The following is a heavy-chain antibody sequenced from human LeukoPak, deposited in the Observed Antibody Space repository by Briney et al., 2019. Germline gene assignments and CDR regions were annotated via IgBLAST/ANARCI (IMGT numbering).Heavy chain of an antibody. Sequence: QASGTLSLTCTVSGGSISRGDYDWSWIRQPPGKGREWIGYNDYSGSTYYNPSLKSRVTISVDTSKNQFSLKLSSVTAADTAVYYCARHSFGAFDIWGQGTMVTVSS. CDR1: GGSISRGDYD. D-gene: IGHD2-21*01. J-gene: IGHJ3*02. V-gene: IGHV4-30-4*08. CDR3: ARHSFGAFDI. CDR2: NDYSGST.